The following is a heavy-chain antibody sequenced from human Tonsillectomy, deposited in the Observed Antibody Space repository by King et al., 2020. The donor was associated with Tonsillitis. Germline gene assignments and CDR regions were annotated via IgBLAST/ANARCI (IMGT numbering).Heavy chain of an antibody. CDR3: ARRSMAVSGDAFDV. V-gene: IGHV5-10-1*03. CDR2: IDPSDSYT. D-gene: IGHD6-19*01. J-gene: IGHJ3*01. Sequence: VQLVQSGAEMKKPGESLRISCKGSGYSFTTYWTSWVRHLPGKGLEWMGKIDPSDSYTSYSPSFQGHVTISGDKSITTAYLQWSSLKASDTAMYYCARRSMAVSGDAFDVWGQGTMVTVSS. CDR1: GYSFTTYW.